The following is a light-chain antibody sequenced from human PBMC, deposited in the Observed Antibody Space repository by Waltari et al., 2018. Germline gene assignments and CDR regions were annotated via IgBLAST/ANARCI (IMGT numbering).Light chain of an antibody. V-gene: IGKV3-15*01. CDR3: QQYKNWPLT. CDR1: QTIDIS. CDR2: DAS. J-gene: IGKJ5*01. Sequence: EIVMTQSPATLSVSPGERVTLSCRASQTIDISLAWYQQKPGQAPRLLIYDASNSAPGIPTRFSGSGSGTEFTLTISSLQSEEFAVYYCQQYKNWPLTFGQGTRPEIK.